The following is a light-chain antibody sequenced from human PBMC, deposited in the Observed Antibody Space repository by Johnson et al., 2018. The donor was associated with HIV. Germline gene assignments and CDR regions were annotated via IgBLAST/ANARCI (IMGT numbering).Light chain of an antibody. Sequence: QSVLTQPPSVSAAPGQKVTISCSGSSSNIRNNYVSWYQQVPGTAPKLLIYDNDKRPSGIPDRFSGSKSGASATLDITGLQTGDEADYYCGTWDSSLSAGYVFGTVTKVTVL. V-gene: IGLV1-51*01. J-gene: IGLJ1*01. CDR3: GTWDSSLSAGYV. CDR1: SSNIRNNY. CDR2: DND.